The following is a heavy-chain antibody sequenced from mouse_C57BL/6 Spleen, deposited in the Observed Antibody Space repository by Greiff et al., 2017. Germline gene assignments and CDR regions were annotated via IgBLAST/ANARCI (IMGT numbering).Heavy chain of an antibody. CDR1: GFTFSDYG. CDR3: ARGHWYFDV. V-gene: IGHV5-17*01. CDR2: ISSGSSTI. J-gene: IGHJ1*03. Sequence: DVKLQESGGGLVKPGGSLKLSCAASGFTFSDYGMHWVRQAPEKGLEWVAYISSGSSTIYYADTVKGRFTISRDNAKNTLFLQMTSLRSEDTAMYYCARGHWYFDVWGTGTTVTVSS.